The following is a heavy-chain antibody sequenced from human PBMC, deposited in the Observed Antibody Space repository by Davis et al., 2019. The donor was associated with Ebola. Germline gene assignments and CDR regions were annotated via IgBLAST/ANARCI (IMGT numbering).Heavy chain of an antibody. D-gene: IGHD4-23*01. V-gene: IGHV3-21*01. J-gene: IGHJ4*02. Sequence: GESLKISCAASGFTFSSYSMNWVRQAPGKGLEWVSSISSSSSYIYYADSVKGRFTISRDNAKNSLYLQMNSLRDEDTAVYYCARDRVMTTVVTPSHFDYWGQGTLVTVSS. CDR1: GFTFSSYS. CDR3: ARDRVMTTVVTPSHFDY. CDR2: ISSSSSYI.